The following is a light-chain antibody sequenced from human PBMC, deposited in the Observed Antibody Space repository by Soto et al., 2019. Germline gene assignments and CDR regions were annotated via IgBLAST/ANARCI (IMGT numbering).Light chain of an antibody. V-gene: IGLV2-14*03. CDR3: VSFTSSTTYV. J-gene: IGLJ1*01. CDR1: TSDVGGSNF. CDR2: DVA. Sequence: ALAQPASVSASPGQSTTISFTGTTSDVGGSNFVSWYQQHPGKPPKLIIYDVATRPSGVSNRFSGSKSGSTASLIISRLQTEDEADYYCVSFTSSTTYVFGSGTRSPS.